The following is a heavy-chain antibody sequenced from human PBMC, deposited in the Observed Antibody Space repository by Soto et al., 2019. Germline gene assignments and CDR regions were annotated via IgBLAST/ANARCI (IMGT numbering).Heavy chain of an antibody. CDR3: GRDGYSYGDAFDI. D-gene: IGHD5-18*01. V-gene: IGHV3-21*01. CDR2: ISSSSSYI. Sequence: GGSLRLSCAASGFTFSSYSMNWVRQAPGKGLAWVSSISSSSSYIYYADSVKGRFTISRDNAKNSLYLQMNSLRAEDTAVYYCGRDGYSYGDAFDIWGQGTMVTVSS. J-gene: IGHJ3*02. CDR1: GFTFSSYS.